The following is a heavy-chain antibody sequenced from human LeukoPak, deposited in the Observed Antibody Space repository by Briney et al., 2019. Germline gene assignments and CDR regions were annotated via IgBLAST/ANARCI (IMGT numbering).Heavy chain of an antibody. V-gene: IGHV1-8*01. Sequence: ASVKVSCKASGYTFTSYDINWVRQATGQGLEWMGWMNPNSGNTGYAQKFQGRVTMTRNTSISTAYMELSSLRSDDTAVYYCARENNSGYEYYYYGMDVWGQGTTVTVSS. CDR2: MNPNSGNT. CDR1: GYTFTSYD. CDR3: ARENNSGYEYYYYGMDV. J-gene: IGHJ6*02. D-gene: IGHD5-12*01.